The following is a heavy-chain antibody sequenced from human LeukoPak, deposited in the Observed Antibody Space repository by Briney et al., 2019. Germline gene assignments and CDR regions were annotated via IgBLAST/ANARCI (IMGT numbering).Heavy chain of an antibody. CDR1: GYTFTSYG. J-gene: IGHJ4*02. CDR3: ARDKEKTTYYYDSSGYCSDC. D-gene: IGHD3-22*01. CDR2: ISAYNGNT. V-gene: IGHV1-18*01. Sequence: GASVKVSCKASGYTFTSYGISWVRQAPGQGLEWMGWISAYNGNTNYAQKLQGRVTMTTDTSTSTAYMELRSLRSDDTAVYYCARDKEKTTYYYDSSGYCSDCWGQGTLVTVSS.